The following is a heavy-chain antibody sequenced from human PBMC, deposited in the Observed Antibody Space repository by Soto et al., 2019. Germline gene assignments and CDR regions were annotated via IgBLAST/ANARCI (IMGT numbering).Heavy chain of an antibody. Sequence: EVQLVESGGGLVKPGGSLRLSCAASGFTFSSYSMNWVRQAPGKGLEWVSSISSSSSYIYYADSVKGRFTISRDNAKNSLYLQMNSLRAEDTAVYYCAKEGVYDFWSGYYTELDYWGQGTLVTVSS. CDR1: GFTFSSYS. V-gene: IGHV3-21*01. J-gene: IGHJ4*02. CDR3: AKEGVYDFWSGYYTELDY. D-gene: IGHD3-3*01. CDR2: ISSSSSYI.